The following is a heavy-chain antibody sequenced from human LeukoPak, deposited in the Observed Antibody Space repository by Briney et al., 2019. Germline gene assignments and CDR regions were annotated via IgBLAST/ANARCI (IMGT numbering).Heavy chain of an antibody. CDR1: GGSISSYY. Sequence: NPSETLSLTCTVSGGSISSYYWSWIRQPPGKGLEWIGYIYYSGSTNYNPSLKSRVTISVDTSKNQFSLKLSSVTAADTAVYYCARAASSWKTYYYYYMDVWGKGTTVTVSS. V-gene: IGHV4-59*01. D-gene: IGHD6-13*01. CDR2: IYYSGST. CDR3: ARAASSWKTYYYYYMDV. J-gene: IGHJ6*03.